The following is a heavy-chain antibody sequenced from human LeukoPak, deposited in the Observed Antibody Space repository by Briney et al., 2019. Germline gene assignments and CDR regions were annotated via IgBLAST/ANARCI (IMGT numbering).Heavy chain of an antibody. Sequence: SETLSLTCAVYGGSFSGYYWSWIRQPPGKGLEWIGEINHSGSTNYNPSLKSRVTISVDTSKNQFSLKLSSVTAADTAVYYCARAGADYDILTGYYGGNWFDPWGQGTLVTVSS. J-gene: IGHJ5*02. CDR1: GGSFSGYY. V-gene: IGHV4-34*01. D-gene: IGHD3-9*01. CDR3: ARAGADYDILTGYYGGNWFDP. CDR2: INHSGST.